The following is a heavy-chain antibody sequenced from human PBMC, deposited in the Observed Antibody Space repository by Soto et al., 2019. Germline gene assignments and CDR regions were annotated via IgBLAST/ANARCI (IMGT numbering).Heavy chain of an antibody. J-gene: IGHJ4*01. V-gene: IGHV3-21*01. CDR1: GFAFYYYN. Sequence: PGGSLRLSCAASGFAFYYYNMNWVRQVLGKGLEWVSSSSGSGIDIHFTDSVKGRFTISRDNAKTSRYLQMDSLRPEDTAIYYCAREGVTNYTDYYFDLWGHGALVTVSS. D-gene: IGHD4-4*01. CDR3: AREGVTNYTDYYFDL. CDR2: SSGSGIDI.